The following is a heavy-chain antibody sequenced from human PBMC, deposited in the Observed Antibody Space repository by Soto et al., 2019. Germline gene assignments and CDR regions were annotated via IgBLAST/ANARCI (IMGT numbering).Heavy chain of an antibody. Sequence: QVQLQESGPGLVKPSETLSLTCTASGGSISNYYWNWIRQPPGKGLEWIGNIHNSENTNYNPSLKRRLTISRDTSTNQCSLKMNSVTAADTAVYYCTTGSGWTSDHWGRGTLVTVSS. V-gene: IGHV4-59*08. CDR2: IHNSENT. D-gene: IGHD6-19*01. J-gene: IGHJ4*02. CDR1: GGSISNYY. CDR3: TTGSGWTSDH.